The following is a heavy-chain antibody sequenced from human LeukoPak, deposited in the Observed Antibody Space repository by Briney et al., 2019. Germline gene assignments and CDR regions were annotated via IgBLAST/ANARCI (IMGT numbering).Heavy chain of an antibody. CDR3: VIGQKTAYEIGFDP. Sequence: ASVNVSCKASGYTFTGYYMHWVRQAPGKGLEWMGWINPNSGATNYAQIFQGRVTMTRDTSISTAYMELNRLISDDTAIYYFVIGQKTAYEIGFDPWGQGTLVTVSS. CDR2: INPNSGAT. CDR1: GYTFTGYY. D-gene: IGHD3-9*01. V-gene: IGHV1-2*02. J-gene: IGHJ5*02.